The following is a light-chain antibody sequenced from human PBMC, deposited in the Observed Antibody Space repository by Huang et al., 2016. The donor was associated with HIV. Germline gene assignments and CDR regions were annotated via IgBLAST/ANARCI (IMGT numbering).Light chain of an antibody. CDR1: QSVSSY. V-gene: IGKV3-11*01. J-gene: IGKJ3*01. CDR3: HQRRTWPFT. CDR2: GVS. Sequence: EIVLTQSPATLSLSPGERATLSGRASQSVSSYFAWYQQKPGQAPRLLIYGVSNRATGIPVRFSGSGSGTDFTLTISSLEPEDFAVYYCHQRRTWPFTFGPGTKVDIK.